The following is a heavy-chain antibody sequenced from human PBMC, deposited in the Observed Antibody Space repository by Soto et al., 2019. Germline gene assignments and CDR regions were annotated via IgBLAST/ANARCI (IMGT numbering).Heavy chain of an antibody. CDR2: ISATGGLK. CDR3: AREVGAPSGWLDS. V-gene: IGHV3-23*01. CDR1: GFTFTNYA. Sequence: SLRLSCAASGFTFTNYAMTWVRQSPGKGLQWVSGISATGGLKYYADSVQGRFTISRDNSKNTLYLQMDNLRDEDTAIYYCAREVGAPSGWLDSWGQGTQVTVSS. D-gene: IGHD1-26*01. J-gene: IGHJ5*01.